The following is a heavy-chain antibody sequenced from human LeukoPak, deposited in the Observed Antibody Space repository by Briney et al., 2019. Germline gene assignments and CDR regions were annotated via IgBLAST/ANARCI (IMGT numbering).Heavy chain of an antibody. CDR1: GGSISSYY. J-gene: IGHJ6*03. CDR3: ASTQGYYYYYMDV. Sequence: SETLSLTCTVSGGSISSYYWSWIRQPPGKGLEWIEYIYYSGSTNYNPSLKSRVTISVDTSKNQFSLKLSSVTAADTAVYYCASTQGYYYYYMDVWGKGTTVTVSS. CDR2: IYYSGST. V-gene: IGHV4-59*01.